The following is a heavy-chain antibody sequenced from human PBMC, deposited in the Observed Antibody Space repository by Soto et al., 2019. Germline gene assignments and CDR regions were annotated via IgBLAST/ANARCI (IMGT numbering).Heavy chain of an antibody. CDR2: IYYSGNT. J-gene: IGHJ4*02. CDR3: ARGLSAATAVTCYFDY. CDR1: GGSISSSDYY. D-gene: IGHD6-25*01. V-gene: IGHV4-31*03. Sequence: SETLSLTCTVSGGSISSSDYYWSWIRQHPGKGLEWIGYIYYSGNTYYNPSLKSRLTISVDTSKNQFSLKLNSVTAADTAVYYCARGLSAATAVTCYFDYWGQGTLVTSPQ.